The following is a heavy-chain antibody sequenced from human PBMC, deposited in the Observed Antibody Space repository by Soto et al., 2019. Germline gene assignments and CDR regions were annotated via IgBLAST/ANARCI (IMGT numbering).Heavy chain of an antibody. CDR2: ISYHGSNK. J-gene: IGHJ1*01. CDR1: GFTFSTYA. V-gene: IGHV3-30-3*01. D-gene: IGHD1-20*01. Sequence: PGGSLRLSCAASGFTFSTYAMHWVRQAPGKGLEWVAFISYHGSNKYYADSVKGRFTISRDNSKNTLYLQMNSLRAEDTAVYYCARDREVLTPEYSRYWGQGTLVTVSS. CDR3: ARDREVLTPEYSRY.